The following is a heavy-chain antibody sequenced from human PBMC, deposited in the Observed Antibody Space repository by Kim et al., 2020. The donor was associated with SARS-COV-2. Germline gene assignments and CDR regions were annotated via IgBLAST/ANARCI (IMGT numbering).Heavy chain of an antibody. V-gene: IGHV3-48*04. CDR1: GFTFSSYS. J-gene: IGHJ6*02. Sequence: GGSLRLSCAASGFTFSSYSMNWVRQAPGKGLEWVSYISSSSSTIYYADSVKGRFTISRDNAKNSLYLQMNSLRAEDTAVYYCARDSEMATMEDYYGMDVWGQGTTVTVSS. CDR3: ARDSEMATMEDYYGMDV. CDR2: ISSSSSTI. D-gene: IGHD5-12*01.